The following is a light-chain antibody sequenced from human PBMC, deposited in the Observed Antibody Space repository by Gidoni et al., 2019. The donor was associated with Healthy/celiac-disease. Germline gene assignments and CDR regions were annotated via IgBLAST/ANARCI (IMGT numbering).Light chain of an antibody. Sequence: EIVITQSPATLSVSTGESATLSCRARQSVSSNLAWYQQKPGQAPRLLIYGASTRATGIPARFSGSGSGTEFTLTISSLQSEDFAVYYCQQYNNWPGTFGQGTKVEIK. J-gene: IGKJ1*01. V-gene: IGKV3-15*01. CDR3: QQYNNWPGT. CDR1: QSVSSN. CDR2: GAS.